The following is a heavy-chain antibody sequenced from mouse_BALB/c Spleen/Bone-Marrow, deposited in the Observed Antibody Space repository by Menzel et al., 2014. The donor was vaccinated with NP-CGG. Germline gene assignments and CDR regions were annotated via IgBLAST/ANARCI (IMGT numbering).Heavy chain of an antibody. CDR3: ARLDYYGSSSYFDY. Sequence: VQLQQPGPELVKPGASMKIPCKASGYSFTGYTMNWVKQSHGKNLERIGLINPYNGGTSYNQKFKGKATLTVDKSSSTAYMELLSLTSEDSAVYYCARLDYYGSSSYFDYWGQGTTLTVSS. J-gene: IGHJ2*01. CDR2: INPYNGGT. D-gene: IGHD1-1*01. V-gene: IGHV1-18*01. CDR1: GYSFTGYT.